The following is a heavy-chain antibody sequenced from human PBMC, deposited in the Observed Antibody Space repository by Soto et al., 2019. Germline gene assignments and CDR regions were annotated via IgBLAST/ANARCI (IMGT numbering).Heavy chain of an antibody. CDR3: ARDKITGLFDY. Sequence: QVQLQQWGAGLLKPSETLSLTCAVYGGSFSGYYWTWIRQPPGTGLEWIGEINHSGSTNYNPSLKSRVTLSVDTSKNLFSLKLSSVTAADMAVYYCARDKITGLFDYWGQGTLVTVSS. J-gene: IGHJ4*02. CDR2: INHSGST. CDR1: GGSFSGYY. D-gene: IGHD3-16*01. V-gene: IGHV4-34*01.